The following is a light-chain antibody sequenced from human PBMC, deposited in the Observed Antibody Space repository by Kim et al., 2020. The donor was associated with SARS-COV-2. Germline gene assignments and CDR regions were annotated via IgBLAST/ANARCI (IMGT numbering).Light chain of an antibody. CDR3: QKYKSAPFA. Sequence: DIQMTQSPSSLSASVGDRVTISCRASQGITNYLAWYQQKPGTVPKRLIYAAGTLQSGVTSRFSGSGSGTDFTLTISSLQREDVATYYCQKYKSAPFAFGPGAKVDIK. CDR2: AAG. J-gene: IGKJ3*01. CDR1: QGITNY. V-gene: IGKV1-27*01.